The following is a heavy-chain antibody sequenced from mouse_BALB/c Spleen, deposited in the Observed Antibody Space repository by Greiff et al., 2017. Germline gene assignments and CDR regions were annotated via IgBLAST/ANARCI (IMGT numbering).Heavy chain of an antibody. Sequence: DLVKPGASVKLSCKASGYTFTSYWINWIKQRPGQGLEWIGRIAPGSGSTYYNEMFKDKATLTVDKSSSTAYMQLSSPTSEDSAVYYCTIYDGYRYFDYWGQGTTLTVSS. V-gene: IGHV1S41*01. CDR2: IAPGSGST. CDR1: GYTFTSYW. J-gene: IGHJ2*01. D-gene: IGHD2-3*01. CDR3: TIYDGYRYFDY.